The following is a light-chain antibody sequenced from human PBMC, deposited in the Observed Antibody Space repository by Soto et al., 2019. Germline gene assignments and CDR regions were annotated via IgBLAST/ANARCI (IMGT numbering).Light chain of an antibody. Sequence: DIQMTQSPSTLSASVGDRVTITCRASQNINNWLAWYQQKPGKAPKVLIYMASNLQSGVSSRLSGSGSGTEFTLTISSLQPDDFATYYCQQYKSYPWTFGRGTKVEIK. J-gene: IGKJ1*01. CDR2: MAS. CDR3: QQYKSYPWT. V-gene: IGKV1-5*03. CDR1: QNINNW.